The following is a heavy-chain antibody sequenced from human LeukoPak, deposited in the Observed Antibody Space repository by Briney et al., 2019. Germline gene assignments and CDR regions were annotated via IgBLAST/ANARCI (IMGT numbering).Heavy chain of an antibody. CDR3: ARHALSCSGASCYPNWFDS. D-gene: IGHD2-15*01. J-gene: IGHJ5*01. CDR1: GGSFSGYY. CDR2: INHSGST. V-gene: IGHV4-34*01. Sequence: SETLSLTCSVYGGSFSGYYWSWIRQPPGKGLEWIGEINHSGSTNYNPSLKSRVTISVDTYKNQLSLNLRSVTAAATALSSCARHALSCSGASCYPNWFDSWGQGILVTVSS.